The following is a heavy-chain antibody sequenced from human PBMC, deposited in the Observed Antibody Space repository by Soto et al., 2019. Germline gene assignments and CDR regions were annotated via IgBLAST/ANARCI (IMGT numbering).Heavy chain of an antibody. CDR2: INQDGSEK. D-gene: IGHD2-15*01. J-gene: IGHJ6*02. Sequence: GGSLRLSCAASGFTFTSYWMSWVRQAPGTGLEWVANINQDGSEKDYVDSVKGRFTISRDNAKHSLYLQMNGLRAEDTAIYFCARDRRQRSFRGYFYYYGLGVWGLGTTVPVSS. CDR3: ARDRRQRSFRGYFYYYGLGV. CDR1: GFTFTSYW. V-gene: IGHV3-7*05.